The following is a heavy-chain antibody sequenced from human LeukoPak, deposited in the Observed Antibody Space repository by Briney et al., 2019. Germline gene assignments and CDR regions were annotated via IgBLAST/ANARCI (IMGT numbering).Heavy chain of an antibody. CDR2: IYYTGST. V-gene: IGHV4-61*05. D-gene: IGHD5-24*01. Sequence: ASETLSLTCTVSGGSISSSSYYWSWIRQPPGKGLEWIAYIYYTGSTNSNPSLKSRVTISVDTSKNQFSLKLSSVTAADTAVYYCARHVREGYNYLDQWGQGTLVTVSS. J-gene: IGHJ4*02. CDR1: GGSISSSSYY. CDR3: ARHVREGYNYLDQ.